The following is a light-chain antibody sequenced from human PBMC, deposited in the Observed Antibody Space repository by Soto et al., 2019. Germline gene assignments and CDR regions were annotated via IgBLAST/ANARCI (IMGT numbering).Light chain of an antibody. CDR3: QQSYSSPPT. CDR1: QSISSH. CDR2: AAS. V-gene: IGKV1-39*01. J-gene: IGKJ1*01. Sequence: DIQMTQSPSSLSASVEDRVTITCRASQSISSHLNWYQQKAGKAPKLLIFAASSLQSGVPSRFSGSRSGPDFTLTISSLQPEDFATYYCQQSYSSPPTFGQGTKVEIK.